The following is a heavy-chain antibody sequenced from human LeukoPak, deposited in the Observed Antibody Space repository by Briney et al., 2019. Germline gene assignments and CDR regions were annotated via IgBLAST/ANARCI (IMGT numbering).Heavy chain of an antibody. CDR2: IQYDGGDE. CDR1: GFTFSYAD. J-gene: IGHJ4*02. CDR3: AKGGAYCSSTSCYGMYYFDY. V-gene: IGHV3-30*02. D-gene: IGHD2-2*01. Sequence: GGSLRLSCAASGFTFSYADMHWVRQAPGKGLEWVAYIQYDGGDEHYADSVKGRFTISRDNSGNTLYLQMNSLRTEDTAVYYCAKGGAYCSSTSCYGMYYFDYWGQGTLDTASS.